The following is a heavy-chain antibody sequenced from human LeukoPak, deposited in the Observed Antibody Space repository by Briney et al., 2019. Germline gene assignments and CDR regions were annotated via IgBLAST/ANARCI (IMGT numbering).Heavy chain of an antibody. V-gene: IGHV3-21*01. D-gene: IGHD3-10*01. CDR1: GFTFSSYS. Sequence: PGGSLRLSCAASGFTFSSYSMNWVRQAPGKGLEWVSSISSSSSYIYYADSVKGRFTISRDNAKNSLYLQMNSLRAEDTAVYYCAREANYYGSGSYYNPLSFDPWGQGTLVPVSS. J-gene: IGHJ5*02. CDR2: ISSSSSYI. CDR3: AREANYYGSGSYYNPLSFDP.